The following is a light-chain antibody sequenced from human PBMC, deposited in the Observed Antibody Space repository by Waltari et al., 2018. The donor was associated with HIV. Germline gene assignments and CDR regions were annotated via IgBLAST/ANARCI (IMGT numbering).Light chain of an antibody. CDR3: QSADSSGTFYV. CDR1: ALPKHY. J-gene: IGLJ1*01. Sequence: SYELTQPPSVSVSPGQTARITCSGDALPKHYAYWYQQKPGQAPVLVIYKDSERPSGIPERFSSSSSGTTVTLTISGVQAEDEADYYCQSADSSGTFYVFGTGTKVTVL. V-gene: IGLV3-25*03. CDR2: KDS.